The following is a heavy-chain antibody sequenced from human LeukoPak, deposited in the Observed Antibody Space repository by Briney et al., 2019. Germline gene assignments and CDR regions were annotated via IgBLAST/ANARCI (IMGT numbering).Heavy chain of an antibody. CDR2: IIPIFGTA. CDR3: TTRACHAGGCSSSFYYYYGLHF. D-gene: IGHD3-16*01. Sequence: SVKVSCKASGNSISNYAVSWVRQAPGQGFEWMGGIIPIFGTADYAQKFQGRVTITADQSTSTTYMALSSLESEDTATYYCTTRACHAGGCSSSFYYYYGLHFWGQGTTVSVSS. CDR1: GNSISNYA. V-gene: IGHV1-69*13. J-gene: IGHJ6*02.